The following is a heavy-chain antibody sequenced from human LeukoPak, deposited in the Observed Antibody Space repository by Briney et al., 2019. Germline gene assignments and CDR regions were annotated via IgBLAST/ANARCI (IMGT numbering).Heavy chain of an antibody. CDR3: ARDFLTIFGAVKNAFDI. D-gene: IGHD3-3*01. CDR1: GYTFTSYG. J-gene: IGHJ3*02. Sequence: ASVKVSCKASGYTFTSYGISWVRQAPGQGLEWMGWISAYNGNTNYAQKLQGRVTMTTDTSTSTAYMELRSLRSDDTAVYYCARDFLTIFGAVKNAFDIWGQGTMVTVSS. V-gene: IGHV1-18*01. CDR2: ISAYNGNT.